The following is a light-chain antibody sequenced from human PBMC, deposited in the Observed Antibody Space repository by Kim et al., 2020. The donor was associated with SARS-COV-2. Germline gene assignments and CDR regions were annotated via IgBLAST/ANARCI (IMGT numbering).Light chain of an antibody. CDR1: TSNVRSDS. V-gene: IGLV1-51*01. CDR2: DNN. J-gene: IGLJ2*01. CDR3: GTWDTSLSVGV. Sequence: GQKVTCSWTGRTSNVRSDSVSWDQQLPGTAPKLLIYDNNKRPSGIPDRFSGSKSGTSATLGITGLQTGDEADYYCGTWDTSLSVGVFGGGTQLTVL.